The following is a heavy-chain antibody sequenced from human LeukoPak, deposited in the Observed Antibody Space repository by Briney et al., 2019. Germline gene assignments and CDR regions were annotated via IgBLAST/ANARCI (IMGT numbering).Heavy chain of an antibody. Sequence: PGGSLRLSCAASGFTFSSYGMSWVRQAPGKGLEWVSSISSSSSYIYYADSVKGRFTISRDNAKNSLYLQMNSLRAEDTAVYYCARGYSSGWYWEYFQHWGQGTLVTVSS. V-gene: IGHV3-21*01. CDR2: ISSSSSYI. J-gene: IGHJ1*01. D-gene: IGHD6-19*01. CDR3: ARGYSSGWYWEYFQH. CDR1: GFTFSSYG.